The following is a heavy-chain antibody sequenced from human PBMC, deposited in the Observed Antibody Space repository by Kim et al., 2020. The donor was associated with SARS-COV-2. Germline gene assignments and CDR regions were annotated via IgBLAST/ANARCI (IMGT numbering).Heavy chain of an antibody. CDR3: AKDRGLLAYYYGMDV. V-gene: IGHV3-33*06. D-gene: IGHD2-21*02. CDR1: GFTFSSYG. CDR2: IWYDGSNK. Sequence: GGSLRLSCAASGFTFSSYGMHWVRQAPGKGLEWVAVIWYDGSNKYYADSVKGRFTISRDNSKNTLYLQMNSLRAEDTAVYYCAKDRGLLAYYYGMDVWGQGTTVTVSS. J-gene: IGHJ6*02.